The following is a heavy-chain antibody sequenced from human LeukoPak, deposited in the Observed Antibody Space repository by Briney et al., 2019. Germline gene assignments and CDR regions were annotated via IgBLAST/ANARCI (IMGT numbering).Heavy chain of an antibody. D-gene: IGHD3-10*01. CDR1: GGSISSGDYY. CDR3: ARLYGSGPLYYFDY. CDR2: IYYSGST. J-gene: IGHJ4*02. V-gene: IGHV4-30-4*01. Sequence: SQTLSLTCTVSGGSISSGDYYWSWIRQPPGKGLEWIGYIYYSGSTYYNPSLKSRVTISVDTSKNQFSLKLSSVTAADTAVYYCARLYGSGPLYYFDYWGQGTLVTVSS.